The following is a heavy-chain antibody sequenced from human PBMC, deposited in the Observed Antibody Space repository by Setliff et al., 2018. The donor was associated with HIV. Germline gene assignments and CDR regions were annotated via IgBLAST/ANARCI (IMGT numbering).Heavy chain of an antibody. CDR3: VGDPKTTTQVAFDF. CDR2: IYYSGNT. D-gene: IGHD4-17*01. J-gene: IGHJ3*01. Sequence: SETLSLTCSVSGGSLSGYHWSWIRQPPGKGLEWIGYIYYSGNTNYNPSLKSRVTISVDTSKNQLSLRLSSVTAVDTAVYYCVGDPKTTTQVAFDFWGQGTMVTVSS. CDR1: GGSLSGYH. V-gene: IGHV4-59*01.